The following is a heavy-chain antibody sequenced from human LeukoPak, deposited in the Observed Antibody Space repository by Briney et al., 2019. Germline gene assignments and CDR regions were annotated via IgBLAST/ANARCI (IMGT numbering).Heavy chain of an antibody. Sequence: SETLSLTCAVYGGSFSGYYWSWIRQPPGKGLEWIEEINHSGSTNYNPSLKSRVTISVDTSKDQFSLKLSSVTAADTAVYYCARGPRLLDYWGQGTLVTVSS. CDR3: ARGPRLLDY. CDR1: GGSFSGYY. V-gene: IGHV4-34*01. CDR2: INHSGST. J-gene: IGHJ4*02.